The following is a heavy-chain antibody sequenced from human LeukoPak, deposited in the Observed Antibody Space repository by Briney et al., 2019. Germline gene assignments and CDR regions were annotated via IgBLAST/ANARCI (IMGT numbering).Heavy chain of an antibody. J-gene: IGHJ4*02. Sequence: GGSLRLSCAASGFTFSNAWMSWVRQAPGKGLEWVGRIKSKTDGGATDYAAPVKGRFTISRDDSKTTLYLQMNSLRAEDTAVYYCARDYNFDYWGQGTLVTVSS. CDR2: IKSKTDGGAT. V-gene: IGHV3-15*05. D-gene: IGHD3-10*01. CDR3: ARDYNFDY. CDR1: GFTFSNAW.